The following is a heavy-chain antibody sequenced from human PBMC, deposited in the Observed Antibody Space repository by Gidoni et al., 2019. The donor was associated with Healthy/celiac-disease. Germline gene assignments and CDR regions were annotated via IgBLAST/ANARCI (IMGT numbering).Heavy chain of an antibody. J-gene: IGHJ4*02. V-gene: IGHV4-39*01. CDR1: GGSISSSSYY. CDR3: ARRPFDPLFYFSNDY. Sequence: QLQLPESGPGLVKPSETLSLTCTVSGGSISSSSYYWGWIRQPPGKGLEWIGSIYYSGSTYYNPSLKSRVTISVDTSKNQFSLKLSSVTAADTAVYYCARRPFDPLFYFSNDYWGQGTLVTVSS. D-gene: IGHD3-9*01. CDR2: IYYSGST.